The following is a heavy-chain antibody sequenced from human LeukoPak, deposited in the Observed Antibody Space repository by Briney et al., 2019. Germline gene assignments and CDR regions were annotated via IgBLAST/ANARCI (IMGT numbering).Heavy chain of an antibody. CDR2: IYHSGST. D-gene: IGHD4-17*01. J-gene: IGHJ6*02. Sequence: PSETLSLTCTVSGGSISSGGYYWSWIRQPPGKGLEWIGSIYHSGSTYYNPSLKSRVTISVDTSKNQFSLKLNSVTAADTAVYYCAREGGDYLPYYYYYGMDVWGQGTTVTVSS. V-gene: IGHV4-39*07. CDR3: AREGGDYLPYYYYYGMDV. CDR1: GGSISSGGYY.